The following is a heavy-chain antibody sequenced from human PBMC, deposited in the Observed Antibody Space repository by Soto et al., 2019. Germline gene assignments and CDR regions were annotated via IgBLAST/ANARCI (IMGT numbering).Heavy chain of an antibody. CDR1: GGSISSSNW. V-gene: IGHV4-4*02. CDR3: ATSYGNAWYTY. Sequence: PSETLSLTCAVSGGSISSSNWWTWVRQPPGKGLEWIGESHHGGSTNYNPSLKSRVTISVDRSKNHFTLQLTSVTAADTAVYYCATSYGNAWYTYWGQGTQVTVSS. J-gene: IGHJ4*02. D-gene: IGHD6-13*01. CDR2: SHHGGST.